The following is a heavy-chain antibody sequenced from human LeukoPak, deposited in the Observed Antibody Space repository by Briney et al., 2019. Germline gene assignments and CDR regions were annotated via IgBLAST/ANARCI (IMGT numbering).Heavy chain of an antibody. D-gene: IGHD3-16*01. CDR3: AKSPWGGDYFDY. J-gene: IGHJ4*02. CDR2: INAGGDDT. V-gene: IGHV3-23*01. Sequence: GGSLRLSCVASGFTFTSYAMSWVRQAPGKGRMWVTGINAGGDDTYYADSVKGRFNISRDNYKNTLYLQMSTLRAEDTAVYYCAKSPWGGDYFDYWGQETLVTVSS. CDR1: GFTFTSYA.